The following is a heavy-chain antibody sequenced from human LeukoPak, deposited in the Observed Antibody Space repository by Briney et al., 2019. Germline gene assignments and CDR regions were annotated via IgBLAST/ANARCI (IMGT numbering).Heavy chain of an antibody. CDR1: GYTFTSYG. Sequence: GASVKVSCKASGYTFTSYGISWVRQAPGQGLEWMGWINPNSGGTNYAQKFQGRVTMTRDTSISTAYMELSRLRSDDTAVYYCARVYGSGFDYWGQGTLVTVSS. V-gene: IGHV1-2*02. CDR2: INPNSGGT. J-gene: IGHJ4*02. CDR3: ARVYGSGFDY. D-gene: IGHD3-10*01.